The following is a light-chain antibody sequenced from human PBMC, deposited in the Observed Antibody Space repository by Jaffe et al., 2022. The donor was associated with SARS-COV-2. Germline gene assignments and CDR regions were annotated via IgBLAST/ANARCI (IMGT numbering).Light chain of an antibody. CDR3: QQYNNWPLT. CDR2: GAS. CDR1: QSVSSN. Sequence: EIVMTQSPATLSVSPGERATLSCRASQSVSSNLAWYQEKPGQAPRLLFYGASTRATGIPARFSGSGSGTEFTLTISGLQSEDFAVYYCQQYNNWPLTFGGGTKVEIK. V-gene: IGKV3-15*01. J-gene: IGKJ4*01.